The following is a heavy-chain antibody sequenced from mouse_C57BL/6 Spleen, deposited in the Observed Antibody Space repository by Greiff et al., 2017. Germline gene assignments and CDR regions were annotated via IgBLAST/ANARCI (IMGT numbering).Heavy chain of an antibody. Sequence: VQLVESGAELVKPGASVKISCKASGYAFSSYWMNWVKQRPGKGLEWIGQIYPGDGDTNYNGKFKGKATLTADKSSSTAYMQLSSLTSEDSAVYFCARRSTVGYFDVWGTGTTVTVSS. V-gene: IGHV1-80*01. CDR1: GYAFSSYW. J-gene: IGHJ1*03. CDR2: IYPGDGDT. CDR3: ARRSTVGYFDV. D-gene: IGHD1-1*01.